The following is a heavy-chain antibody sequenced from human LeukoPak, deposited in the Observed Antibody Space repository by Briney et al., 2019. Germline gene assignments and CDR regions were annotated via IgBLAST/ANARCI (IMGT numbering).Heavy chain of an antibody. CDR3: TTLISSLFDY. V-gene: IGHV3-15*01. Sequence: KPGGSLRLSCAASAFTYSSYSMNWVRQAPGKGLEWVGRIKSKTDGGTTDYAAPVKGRFTISRDDSKNTLYLQMNSLKTEDTAVYYCTTLISSLFDYWGQGSLVTVSS. D-gene: IGHD2-15*01. CDR2: IKSKTDGGTT. J-gene: IGHJ4*02. CDR1: AFTYSSYS.